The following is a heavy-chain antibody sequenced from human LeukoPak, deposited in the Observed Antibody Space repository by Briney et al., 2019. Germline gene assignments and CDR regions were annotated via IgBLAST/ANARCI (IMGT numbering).Heavy chain of an antibody. CDR1: GFTFSDYY. J-gene: IGHJ3*02. CDR2: VSSSGSTI. Sequence: GSLRLSCAASGFTFSDYYMSWIRQAPGKGLEWVSYVSSSGSTIYYADSVKGRFTISRDNAKNSLYLQMNSLRAEDTAVYYCARVQLWLQSSALDIWGQGTMVTVSS. D-gene: IGHD5-18*01. CDR3: ARVQLWLQSSALDI. V-gene: IGHV3-11*04.